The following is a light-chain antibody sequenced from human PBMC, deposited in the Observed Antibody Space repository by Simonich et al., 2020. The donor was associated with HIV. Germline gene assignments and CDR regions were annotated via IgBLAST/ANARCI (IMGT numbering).Light chain of an antibody. V-gene: IGKV1-39*01. CDR2: AAS. CDR1: QSISSW. CDR3: QQSYSTPFT. Sequence: DIQMTQSPSTLSASVGDRVTITCRASQSISSWLAWYRQKPGKAPKLLIYAASSLQSGVPSRFSGSGSGTEFTLTISSLQPEDFATYYCQQSYSTPFTFGPGTKVDIK. J-gene: IGKJ3*01.